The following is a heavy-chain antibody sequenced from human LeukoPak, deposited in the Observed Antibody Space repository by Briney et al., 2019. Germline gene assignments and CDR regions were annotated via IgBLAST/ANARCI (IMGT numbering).Heavy chain of an antibody. V-gene: IGHV3-7*01. J-gene: IGHJ4*02. D-gene: IGHD6-13*01. CDR2: IKQDGTEK. Sequence: PGGSLRLSCAVSGFTFSTYWMSWVRQAPGKGLEWVANIKQDGTEKYYVDSVKGRFTISRDNAKNSLYLQMNSLRAEDTAVYFCARPYRSGWYIQYYFDHWGQGTLVTVSS. CDR3: ARPYRSGWYIQYYFDH. CDR1: GFTFSTYW.